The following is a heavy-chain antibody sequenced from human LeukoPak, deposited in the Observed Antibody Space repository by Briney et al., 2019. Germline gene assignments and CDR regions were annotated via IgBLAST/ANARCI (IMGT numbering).Heavy chain of an antibody. Sequence: ASVKVSCKASGGTFSSYAISWVRQAPGQGLEWMGGIIPIFGTANYAQKFQGRVTITTDESTSTAYMELSSLRSEDTAVYYCARSVVPAAHYYMDVWGKGTTVTVSS. V-gene: IGHV1-69*05. CDR3: ARSVVPAAHYYMDV. CDR1: GGTFSSYA. J-gene: IGHJ6*03. CDR2: IIPIFGTA. D-gene: IGHD2-2*01.